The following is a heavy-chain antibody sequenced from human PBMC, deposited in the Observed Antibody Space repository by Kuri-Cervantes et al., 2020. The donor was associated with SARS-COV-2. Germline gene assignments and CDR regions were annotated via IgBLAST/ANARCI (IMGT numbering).Heavy chain of an antibody. Sequence: GESLKISCAASGFTFSSYSMNWVRQAPGKGLEWVSYISSSSSTIYYADSVKGRFTISRDNAKNSLYLQMNSLRDEDTAVYYCARERVTTPYYYYYGMDVWGQGTTVTVSS. CDR1: GFTFSSYS. CDR2: ISSSSSTI. CDR3: ARERVTTPYYYYYGMDV. J-gene: IGHJ6*02. D-gene: IGHD4-11*01. V-gene: IGHV3-48*02.